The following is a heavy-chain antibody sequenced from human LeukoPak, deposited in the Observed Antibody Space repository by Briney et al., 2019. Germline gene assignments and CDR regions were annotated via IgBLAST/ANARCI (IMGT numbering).Heavy chain of an antibody. V-gene: IGHV4-61*01. J-gene: IGHJ3*02. CDR2: IYYSGST. CDR3: ARSTVVTLEAFDI. D-gene: IGHD4-23*01. CDR1: GGSVSSGSYY. Sequence: SETLSLTCTVSGGSVSSGSYYWSWIRQPPGKGLEWIGYIYYSGSTNFNPSLKSRVTISVDTSKNQFSLKLSSVTAADTAVYYCARSTVVTLEAFDIWGQGTMVTVSS.